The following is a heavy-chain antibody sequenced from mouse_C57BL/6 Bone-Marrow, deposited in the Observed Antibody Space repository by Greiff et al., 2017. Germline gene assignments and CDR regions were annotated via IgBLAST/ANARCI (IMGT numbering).Heavy chain of an antibody. CDR2: INPNNGGT. CDR3: ARDCYGNSWYFDY. J-gene: IGHJ2*01. V-gene: IGHV1-26*01. D-gene: IGHD1-1*01. Sequence: VQLQQSGPELVKPGASVKISCKASGYTFTDYYMNWVKQSHGKSLEWIGGINPNNGGTSYNQKLKGKATLTVDKSSSTAYMELRSLTSEDSAVYFCARDCYGNSWYFDYWGQGTILTVSS. CDR1: GYTFTDYY.